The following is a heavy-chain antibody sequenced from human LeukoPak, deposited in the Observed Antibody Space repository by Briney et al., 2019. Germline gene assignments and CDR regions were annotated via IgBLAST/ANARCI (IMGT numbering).Heavy chain of an antibody. CDR2: IDDDGNT. D-gene: IGHD7-27*01. Sequence: GSLRLSCAASGFTFSSYAMSWVRQTPGKGLEWIGEIDDDGNTNYNPSLKSRVIIAVDPSRSQFSLKLKSLTGADTAVYYCARRVREGSSNCPGCLQHWGQGTLVTVSS. CDR3: ARRVREGSSNCPGCLQH. J-gene: IGHJ1*01. V-gene: IGHV4-34*08. CDR1: GFTFSSYA.